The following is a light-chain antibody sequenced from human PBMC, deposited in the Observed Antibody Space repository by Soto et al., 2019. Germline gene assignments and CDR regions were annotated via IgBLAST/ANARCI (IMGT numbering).Light chain of an antibody. J-gene: IGKJ1*01. CDR2: GAS. Sequence: EIVLTQSPGTLSLSPGERATLSCRASQSVSSNLAWYQQKPGQAPRLLIYGASTRATGIPARFSGSGSGTEFTLTISSLQSEDFAVYYCQQYNNWPPRVTFGQGTKVDIK. V-gene: IGKV3-15*01. CDR3: QQYNNWPPRVT. CDR1: QSVSSN.